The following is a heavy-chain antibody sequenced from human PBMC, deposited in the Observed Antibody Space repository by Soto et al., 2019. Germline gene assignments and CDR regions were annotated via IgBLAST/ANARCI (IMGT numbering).Heavy chain of an antibody. CDR2: FSGPGCGT. CDR1: VFTFSRYA. J-gene: IGHJ4*02. Sequence: PGGSLRLSCAASVFTFSRYAMSWVRQAPGKGLEWGSTFSGPGCGTYYSYSVKGRFTISRENFKSSLYLQLSSLRAEDTAVYYCESRDFWSGYHFDYLGQGTLVTVSS. V-gene: IGHV3-23*01. D-gene: IGHD3-3*01. CDR3: ESRDFWSGYHFDY.